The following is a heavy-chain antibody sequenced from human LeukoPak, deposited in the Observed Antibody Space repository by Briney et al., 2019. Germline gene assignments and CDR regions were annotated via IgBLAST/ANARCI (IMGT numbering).Heavy chain of an antibody. CDR2: IGTAGDT. Sequence: GGSLRLSCAASGFTFSSYDMHWVRQATGKGLEWVSAIGTAGDTFYPGSVKGRFTISRENAKNSLYLQMNGLRGEDTAVYYCARQKLSHGNFDYWGQGTLVTVSS. J-gene: IGHJ4*02. V-gene: IGHV3-13*01. D-gene: IGHD1-26*01. CDR3: ARQKLSHGNFDY. CDR1: GFTFSSYD.